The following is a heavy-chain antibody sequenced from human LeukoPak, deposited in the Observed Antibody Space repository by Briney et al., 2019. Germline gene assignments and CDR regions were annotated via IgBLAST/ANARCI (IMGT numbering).Heavy chain of an antibody. CDR1: GFLFSNYW. J-gene: IGHJ6*03. D-gene: IGHD3-22*01. CDR3: AGAKGHYYYNSGSHHDYYYYMDV. CDR2: IYPVDADI. V-gene: IGHV5-51*01. Sequence: ESLKISCQGSGFLFSNYWIAWVRQLPGKGLEWMGIIYPVDADIRYRPSFHGHTTMSPDKTSSTALSLWRGMKASDSAIYYCAGAKGHYYYNSGSHHDYYYYMDVWGKGTTVTVSS.